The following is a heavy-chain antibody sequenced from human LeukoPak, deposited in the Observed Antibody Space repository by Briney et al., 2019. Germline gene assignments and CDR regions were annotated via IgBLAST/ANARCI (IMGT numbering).Heavy chain of an antibody. V-gene: IGHV3-30*04. Sequence: GGSLRLSCAASGFTFSNYAIYWVRQAPGKGLEWVAVISYDGNNKYYADSVKGRFTLSRDNSKNTLYLQMNSLRPEDTAVYYCARGGYNWGSRGVRAYFDYWGQGTLVTVSS. CDR2: ISYDGNNK. CDR3: ARGGYNWGSRGVRAYFDY. CDR1: GFTFSNYA. D-gene: IGHD7-27*01. J-gene: IGHJ4*02.